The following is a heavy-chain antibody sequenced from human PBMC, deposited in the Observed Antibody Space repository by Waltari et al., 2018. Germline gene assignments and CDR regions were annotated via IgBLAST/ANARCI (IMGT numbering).Heavy chain of an antibody. D-gene: IGHD3-10*01. Sequence: EVQLVETGGGLIQPGGSLRLCCAVSGFTVSSNYLSWVRRAPGKGLEWVSVLYNDGSTFYAESVKGRFTISRDNSKNTLYLQMNSLRVEDTALYYCGREFYYNSGLHGMDVWGQGTTVTVSS. CDR2: LYNDGST. V-gene: IGHV3-53*02. J-gene: IGHJ6*02. CDR3: GREFYYNSGLHGMDV. CDR1: GFTVSSNY.